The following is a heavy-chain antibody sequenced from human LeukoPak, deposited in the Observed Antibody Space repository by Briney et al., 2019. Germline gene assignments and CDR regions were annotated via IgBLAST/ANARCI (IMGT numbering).Heavy chain of an antibody. D-gene: IGHD6-13*01. CDR3: ARDCDTNSRYSWFDP. J-gene: IGHJ5*02. Sequence: PGGSLRFSCAASGFTFSSFGIHWVRQAPGKGLEWVAVIWSDGIKTYYGDSVKGRFTISRDTSRDTVYLQMNSLRAEDTAVYYCARDCDTNSRYSWFDPWGQGTLVTVSS. CDR1: GFTFSSFG. CDR2: IWSDGIKT. V-gene: IGHV3-33*01.